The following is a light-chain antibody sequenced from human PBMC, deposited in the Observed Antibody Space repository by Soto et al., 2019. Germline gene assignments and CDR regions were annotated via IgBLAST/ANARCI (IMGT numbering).Light chain of an antibody. CDR3: CSYTNTNTLV. V-gene: IGLV2-14*01. Sequence: QSALTQPASVSGSHGQSITISCTGTSSDVGGYNYVSWYQQHPGKAPKVMIYEVSNRPSGVSNRFSGSKSGNTASLTISGLQAEDEADYYCCSYTNTNTLVFGTGTKLTVL. J-gene: IGLJ1*01. CDR1: SSDVGGYNY. CDR2: EVS.